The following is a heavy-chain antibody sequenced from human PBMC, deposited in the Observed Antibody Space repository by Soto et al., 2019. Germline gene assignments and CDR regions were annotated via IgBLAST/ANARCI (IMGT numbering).Heavy chain of an antibody. CDR1: GFTFSSYG. D-gene: IGHD5-12*01. CDR3: AKLPDGMAIDY. Sequence: QVQLVESGGGLVKPGGSLRLSCAASGFTFSSYGMHWVRQAPGKGLEWVAVISYDGSNKYYADSVKGRFTISRDNSKNTLYLQMNSLRAEDTAVYYCAKLPDGMAIDYWGQGTLVTVSS. CDR2: ISYDGSNK. V-gene: IGHV3-30*18. J-gene: IGHJ4*02.